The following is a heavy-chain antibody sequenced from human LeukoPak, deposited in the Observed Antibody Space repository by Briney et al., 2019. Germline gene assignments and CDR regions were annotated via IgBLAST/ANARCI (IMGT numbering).Heavy chain of an antibody. CDR3: ARGGGYSGYDLFYYYYYYGMDV. CDR2: INHSGST. D-gene: IGHD5-12*01. Sequence: PSETLSLTCAVYGGSFSGYYWSWIRQPPGKGLEWIGEINHSGSTNYNPSLKSRVTIPVDTSKNQFSLKLSSVTAADTAVYYCARGGGYSGYDLFYYYYYYGMDVWGQGTTVTVSS. J-gene: IGHJ6*02. V-gene: IGHV4-34*01. CDR1: GGSFSGYY.